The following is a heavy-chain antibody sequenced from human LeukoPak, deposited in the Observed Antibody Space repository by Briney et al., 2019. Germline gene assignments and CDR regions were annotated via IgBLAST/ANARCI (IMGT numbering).Heavy chain of an antibody. CDR1: GYTFTTYY. CDR2: MNPNSGNT. V-gene: IGHV1-8*02. J-gene: IGHJ5*02. CDR3: ARGGVGCSSTSCYQWFDP. Sequence: ASVKVSCKAFGYTFTTYYMHWVRQAPGQGLEWMGWMNPNSGNTGYAQKFQGRVTMTRNTSISTAYMELSSLRSEDTAVYYCARGGVGCSSTSCYQWFDPWGQGTLVTVSS. D-gene: IGHD2-2*01.